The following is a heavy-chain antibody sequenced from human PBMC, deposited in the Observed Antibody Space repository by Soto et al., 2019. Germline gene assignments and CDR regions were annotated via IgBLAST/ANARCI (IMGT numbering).Heavy chain of an antibody. V-gene: IGHV5-51*01. Sequence: GESLKISCQCSEYTFSNFWIAWVRQLHGKGLEYMGIIYPGDSETRYSPSFHGRVTISADRSSGSDYLQWISLEASDSAFYVCARSSRSSPYFDYWGKGHLGTVSS. CDR3: ARSSRSSPYFDY. J-gene: IGHJ4*02. CDR2: IYPGDSET. CDR1: EYTFSNFW. D-gene: IGHD6-13*01.